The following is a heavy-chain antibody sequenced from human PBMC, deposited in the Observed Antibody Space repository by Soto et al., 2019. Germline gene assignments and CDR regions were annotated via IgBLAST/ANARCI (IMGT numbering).Heavy chain of an antibody. Sequence: QVQLVQSGAEVKKPGSSVKVSCKASGGTFSNYALSWVRQAPGQGLEWMGDIIPIFGTTNNAQKFQGRVTXPXXXAXXTAYRALSSLRSEGTAVYCCASRGERDYDDTSGYGWGQGTLVTVSS. CDR2: IIPIFGTT. V-gene: IGHV1-69*05. J-gene: IGHJ1*01. D-gene: IGHD3-22*01. CDR1: GGTFSNYA. CDR3: ASRGERDYDDTSGYG.